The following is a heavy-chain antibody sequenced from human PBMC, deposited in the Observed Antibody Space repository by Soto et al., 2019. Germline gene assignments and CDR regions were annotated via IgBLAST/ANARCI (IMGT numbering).Heavy chain of an antibody. Sequence: QVQLQESGPGLVKPSETLSLTCTVSGGSISSYYWSWIRQPPGKGLEWIGYIYYNGNTNYNPSLKSRVTISVDTSKNQFSLKLSSVTAADTAVYYCARDAYTVTPNYYYGMDVWGQGTTVTVSS. V-gene: IGHV4-59*01. CDR2: IYYNGNT. CDR3: ARDAYTVTPNYYYGMDV. J-gene: IGHJ6*02. CDR1: GGSISSYY. D-gene: IGHD4-4*01.